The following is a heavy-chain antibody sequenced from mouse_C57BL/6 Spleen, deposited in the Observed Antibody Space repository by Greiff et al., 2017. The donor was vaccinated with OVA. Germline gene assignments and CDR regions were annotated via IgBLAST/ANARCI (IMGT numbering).Heavy chain of an antibody. J-gene: IGHJ3*01. CDR2: ISYDGSN. CDR1: GYSITSGYY. CDR3: ARGLAY. Sequence: DVKLQESGPGLVKPSQSLSLTCSVPGYSITSGYYWNWIRQFPGNKLEWMGYISYDGSNNYNPSLKNRISITRDTSKNQFFLKLNSVTTEDTATYYCARGLAYWGQGTLVTVAA. V-gene: IGHV3-6*01.